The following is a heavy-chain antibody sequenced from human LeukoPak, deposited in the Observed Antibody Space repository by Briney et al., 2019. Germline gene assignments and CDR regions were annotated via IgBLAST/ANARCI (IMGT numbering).Heavy chain of an antibody. CDR1: GFTFSSYG. J-gene: IGHJ5*02. V-gene: IGHV3-30*03. Sequence: GRSLRLSCAASGFTFSSYGMHWVRQAPGKGLEWVAVISYDGSNKYYADSVKGRFTISRDNSKNTLYLQMNSLRAEDTAVYYCTGDERRGTYGHWFDPWGQGTLVTVSS. D-gene: IGHD3-16*01. CDR3: TGDERRGTYGHWFDP. CDR2: ISYDGSNK.